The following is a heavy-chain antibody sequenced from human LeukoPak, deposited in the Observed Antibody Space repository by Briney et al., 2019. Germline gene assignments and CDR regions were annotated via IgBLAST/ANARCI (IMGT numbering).Heavy chain of an antibody. D-gene: IGHD2-2*01. J-gene: IGHJ6*03. CDR3: VGCVAVPAADRASLAHNYYYYYMDV. V-gene: IGHV4-61*02. CDR2: IYTSGST. Sequence: PSETLSLTCTVSGGSISSGSYYWSWIRQPAGKGLEWIGRIYTSGSTNYNPSLKSRVTISVDTSKNQFSLKLSSVTAADTAVYYCVGCVAVPAADRASLAHNYYYYYMDVWGKGTTVTVSS. CDR1: GGSISSGSYY.